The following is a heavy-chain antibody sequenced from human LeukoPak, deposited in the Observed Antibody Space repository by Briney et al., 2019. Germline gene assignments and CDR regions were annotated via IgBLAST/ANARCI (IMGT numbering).Heavy chain of an antibody. Sequence: SESLSLTCIVSGGSMSRHYLNWIRQSPGKPLEWIGYVYDSGDTNYNPALKSRVSISIDTSKDQSSLRLMSVTATDTALFFCARKNFYPNWFFDVWGRGTLVTVSS. J-gene: IGHJ2*01. CDR1: GGSMSRHY. CDR3: ARKNFYPNWFFDV. V-gene: IGHV4-59*08. CDR2: VYDSGDT. D-gene: IGHD1-7*01.